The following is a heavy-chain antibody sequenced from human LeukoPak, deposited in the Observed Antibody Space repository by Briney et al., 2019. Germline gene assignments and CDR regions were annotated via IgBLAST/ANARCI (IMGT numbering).Heavy chain of an antibody. CDR2: ISSSGSTI. CDR1: GFTFSSYE. D-gene: IGHD3-3*01. Sequence: GGSLRLSCAASGFTFSSYEMNWVRQAPGKGLEWVSYISSSGSTIYNADPVKGRFTISRDNAKNSLYLQMNSLRAEDTAVYYCARVGRPYDFWNGDYYYMDVWGKGITVTVSS. J-gene: IGHJ6*03. V-gene: IGHV3-48*03. CDR3: ARVGRPYDFWNGDYYYMDV.